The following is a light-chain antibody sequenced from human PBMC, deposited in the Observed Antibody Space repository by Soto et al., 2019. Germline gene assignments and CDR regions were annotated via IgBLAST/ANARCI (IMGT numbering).Light chain of an antibody. Sequence: QSVLTQPASVSGSPGQSITISCTGSSSDVGGFNYVSWYQHHPGKAPKLMIYKVTNRPSGVSSRFSGSKSGNTASLTISGLQAEDEGHYYCSSYTSTDTVVFGGGTQLTVL. CDR1: SSDVGGFNY. CDR3: SSYTSTDTVV. V-gene: IGLV2-14*01. CDR2: KVT. J-gene: IGLJ2*01.